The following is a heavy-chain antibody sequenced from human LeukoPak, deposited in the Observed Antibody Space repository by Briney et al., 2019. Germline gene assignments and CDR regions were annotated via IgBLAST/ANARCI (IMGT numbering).Heavy chain of an antibody. CDR1: GGTFSSYA. CDR3: ARESVRGYGGYDL. CDR2: IIPILGIA. V-gene: IGHV1-69*04. Sequence: GASVKVSCKASGGTFSSYAISWVRQAPGQGLEWMGRIIPILGIANYAQKFQGRVTITADKSTSTAYMELSSLRSEDTAVYYCARESVRGYGGYDLWGQGTMVTVSS. D-gene: IGHD5-12*01. J-gene: IGHJ3*01.